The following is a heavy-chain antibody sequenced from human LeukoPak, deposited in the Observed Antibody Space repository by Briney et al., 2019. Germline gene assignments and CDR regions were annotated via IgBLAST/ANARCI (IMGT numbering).Heavy chain of an antibody. CDR3: ARVRGKQWLLFDY. J-gene: IGHJ4*02. D-gene: IGHD6-19*01. CDR1: GFTSADYG. V-gene: IGHV3-20*04. Sequence: GGYLRLSCGASGFTSADYGMSGVRQAPGKGLEWVSGIDRNGGSTGYADSEKGRITISRDNVKNSQYLQMNSLRAEDTALYYCARVRGKQWLLFDYWGQGTLVTVSS. CDR2: IDRNGGST.